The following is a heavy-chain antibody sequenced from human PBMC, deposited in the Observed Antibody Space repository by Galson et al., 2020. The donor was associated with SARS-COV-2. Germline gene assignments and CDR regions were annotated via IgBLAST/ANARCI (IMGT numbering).Heavy chain of an antibody. Sequence: SETLSLTCAVYGGSFSGYYWSWIRQPPGKGLEWIGEINHSGSTNYNPSLKSRVTISVDTSKNQFSLKLSSVTAADTAVYYCARGVGITLTSDAFDIWGQGTMVTVSS. CDR1: GGSFSGYY. V-gene: IGHV4-34*01. CDR3: ARGVGITLTSDAFDI. CDR2: INHSGST. J-gene: IGHJ3*02. D-gene: IGHD3-10*01.